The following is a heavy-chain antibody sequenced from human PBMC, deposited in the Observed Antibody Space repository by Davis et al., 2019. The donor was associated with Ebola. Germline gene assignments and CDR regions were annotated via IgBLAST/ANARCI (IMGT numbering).Heavy chain of an antibody. Sequence: SETLSLTCAVYGGSFSGYYWRWIRQPPGKGLEWIGEINHSGSTNYNPSLKSRVTISVDTSKNQFSLKLSSVTAADTAVYYCARARLYYYDSSGYPALGWYFDLWGRGTLVTVSS. CDR1: GGSFSGYY. V-gene: IGHV4-34*01. CDR2: INHSGST. CDR3: ARARLYYYDSSGYPALGWYFDL. D-gene: IGHD3-22*01. J-gene: IGHJ2*01.